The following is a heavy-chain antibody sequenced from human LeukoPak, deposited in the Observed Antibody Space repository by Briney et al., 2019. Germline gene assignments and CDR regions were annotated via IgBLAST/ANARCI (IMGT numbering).Heavy chain of an antibody. V-gene: IGHV1-18*01. Sequence: GASVKVSCKVSAYTLSSNGISWVRQAPGQGLEWMGWISAYNGHTDYAQKFQGRVTMTTDTATRTAYMELRSLKSDDTAVYYCAGHQGELRFYYYGMDVWGQGTRVTVSS. CDR2: ISAYNGHT. D-gene: IGHD1-26*01. CDR1: AYTLSSNG. CDR3: AGHQGELRFYYYGMDV. J-gene: IGHJ6*02.